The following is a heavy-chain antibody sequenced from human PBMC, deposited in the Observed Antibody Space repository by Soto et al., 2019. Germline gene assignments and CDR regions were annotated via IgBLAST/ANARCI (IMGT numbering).Heavy chain of an antibody. V-gene: IGHV4-59*01. CDR3: ARGPYYYDSSGYWDY. J-gene: IGHJ4*02. CDR2: IYYRGSA. D-gene: IGHD3-22*01. Sequence: SETLSLTCTVSGGSITSYYWSWLRQSPGKGLEWIGYIYYRGSANNNPSLKSRVTISIDTSKNQFSLKLTSVTAADTAVYYCARGPYYYDSSGYWDYWGQGTLVTVSS. CDR1: GGSITSYY.